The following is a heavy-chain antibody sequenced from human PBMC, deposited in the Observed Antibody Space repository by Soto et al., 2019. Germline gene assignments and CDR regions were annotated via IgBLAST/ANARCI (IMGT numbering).Heavy chain of an antibody. CDR2: LNIGNGNT. V-gene: IGHV1-3*04. J-gene: IGHJ5*02. Sequence: ASVKVSCKTSGYTFTSYAIHWVRQAPGQGLEWLGWLNIGNGNTQYSPKLHDRVTLTRDTSASTAYMELSSLRSEDTAVYYCAREPLFGGSCYVHWFDPWGQGTLVTVSS. CDR3: AREPLFGGSCYVHWFDP. D-gene: IGHD2-15*01. CDR1: GYTFTSYA.